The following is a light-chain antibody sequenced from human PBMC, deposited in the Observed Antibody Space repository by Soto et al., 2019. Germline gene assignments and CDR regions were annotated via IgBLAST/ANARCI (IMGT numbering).Light chain of an antibody. Sequence: IQLTQSPSSLSASVGDRVTITCRASQSISSYLNWYQQKPGKAPKLLIYAASSLQSGVPSRFSGSASATEFTLSISSLQPDDFATYYCQQYKSYWTFGQGTKVDIK. CDR1: QSISSY. V-gene: IGKV1-39*01. CDR2: AAS. CDR3: QQYKSYWT. J-gene: IGKJ1*01.